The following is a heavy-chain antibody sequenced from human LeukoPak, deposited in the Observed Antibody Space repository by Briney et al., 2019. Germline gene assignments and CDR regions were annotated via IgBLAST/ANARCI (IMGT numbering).Heavy chain of an antibody. D-gene: IGHD2-2*01. CDR1: GFTFSSYS. J-gene: IGHJ4*02. Sequence: GGSLRLPCAASGFTFSSYSMNWVRQAPGKGLEWISYIGISSGNTKYADSVKGRFTISGDKAKNSVYLQMNSLRVEDTAVYYCARDTKYAFDNWGQGTLVTVSS. V-gene: IGHV3-48*01. CDR3: ARDTKYAFDN. CDR2: IGISSGNT.